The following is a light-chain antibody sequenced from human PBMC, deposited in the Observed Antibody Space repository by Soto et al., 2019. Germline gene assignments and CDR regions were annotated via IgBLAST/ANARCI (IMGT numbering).Light chain of an antibody. CDR2: KAS. CDR3: QQYNSS. V-gene: IGKV1-5*03. CDR1: QSISNW. Sequence: DIQMTQSPSTLSASVGDRVTITCRASQSISNWLAWYQQKPGKAPKLLIYKASSLESGVPSRFSGSGSGTDFTLTTSGLQPDDFATYYCQQYNSSFGQGTKLEIK. J-gene: IGKJ2*01.